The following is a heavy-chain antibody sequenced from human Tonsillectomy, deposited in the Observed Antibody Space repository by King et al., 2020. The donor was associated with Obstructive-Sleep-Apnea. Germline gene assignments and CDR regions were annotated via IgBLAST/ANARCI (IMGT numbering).Heavy chain of an antibody. J-gene: IGHJ4*02. CDR1: GFTFNSYA. V-gene: IGHV3-23*04. CDR3: AKLVGSTGVDY. CDR2: ISGIGDIT. Sequence: VQLVESGGGLVQPGGSLRLSCAASGFTFNSYAMSWVRQAPGKGLDWVSTISGIGDITYYADSVGGRFTISRDNTKKTLSLQMNSLRTEETAIYYCAKLVGSTGVDYWGQGTLVAVSS. D-gene: IGHD2-8*02.